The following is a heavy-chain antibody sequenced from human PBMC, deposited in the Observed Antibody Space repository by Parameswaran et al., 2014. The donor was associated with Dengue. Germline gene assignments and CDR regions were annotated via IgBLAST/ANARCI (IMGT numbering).Heavy chain of an antibody. CDR3: ARAGNFWSLFDY. V-gene: IGHV1-18*01. Sequence: WVRQAPGQGLEWMGWISGFNGNTNYEQNFQGRVTMTTDTSTSTAYMELRSLRSDDTAVYYCARAGNFWSLFDYWGQGTLVTVSS. D-gene: IGHD3-3*01. J-gene: IGHJ4*02. CDR2: ISGFNGNT.